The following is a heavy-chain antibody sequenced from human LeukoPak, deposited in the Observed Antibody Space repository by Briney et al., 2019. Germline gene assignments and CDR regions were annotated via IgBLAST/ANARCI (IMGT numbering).Heavy chain of an antibody. Sequence: NPGGSLRHSCAASGFPFSSYVMNWVRQAPGKGLEWVSSISSSSSHIYYADSVKGRFTISRDNAKNSLYLQMNSLRAEDTAVYYCARDYLPTGYSSNWLWGQGTQVTVSS. D-gene: IGHD6-13*01. CDR3: ARDYLPTGYSSNWL. V-gene: IGHV3-21*01. CDR1: GFPFSSYV. CDR2: ISSSSSHI. J-gene: IGHJ4*02.